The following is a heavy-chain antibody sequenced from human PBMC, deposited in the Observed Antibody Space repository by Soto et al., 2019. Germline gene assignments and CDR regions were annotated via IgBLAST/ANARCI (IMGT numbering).Heavy chain of an antibody. CDR2: INAGNGNT. CDR1: GYTFTIYA. J-gene: IGHJ6*02. CDR3: ARSGGGDTATATSYYGMDA. V-gene: IGHV1-3*01. Sequence: ASVKVSCKASGYTFTIYAMHWVLQAPGERLEWMGWINAGNGNTKYSQKFQGRVTITRDTSASTAYMELSSLRSEDTAVYYCARSGGGDTATATSYYGMDARGHAPPGT. D-gene: IGHD5-18*01.